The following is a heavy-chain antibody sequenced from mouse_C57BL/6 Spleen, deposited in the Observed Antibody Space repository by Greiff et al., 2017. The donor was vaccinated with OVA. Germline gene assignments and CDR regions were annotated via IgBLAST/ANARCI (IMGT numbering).Heavy chain of an antibody. Sequence: EVQLQQSVAELVRPGASVKLSCTASGFNIKNPYMHWVKQRPEQGLEWIGRIDPANGNTKYAPKFQGKATITADTSSNTAYLQLSIMTSEDTAIYYCARTLDGYDAVDYWGQGTTLTVSS. J-gene: IGHJ2*01. V-gene: IGHV14-3*01. CDR1: GFNIKNPY. CDR3: ARTLDGYDAVDY. D-gene: IGHD2-2*01. CDR2: IDPANGNT.